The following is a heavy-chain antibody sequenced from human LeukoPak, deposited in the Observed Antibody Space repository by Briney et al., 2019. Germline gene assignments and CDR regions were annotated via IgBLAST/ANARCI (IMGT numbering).Heavy chain of an antibody. V-gene: IGHV4-4*07. CDR2: LRWGTA. Sequence: SETLSLTCTVSGVSLNYHFWTWLRQPAGKGLEWIGRLRWGTAYYNPSLQSRVIISLDTSNTPVSLKVTSLTAADTAVYYCARGTERTRISGYYSFDYWGRGILVTVSS. CDR1: GVSLNYHF. D-gene: IGHD5-12*01. J-gene: IGHJ4*02. CDR3: ARGTERTRISGYYSFDY.